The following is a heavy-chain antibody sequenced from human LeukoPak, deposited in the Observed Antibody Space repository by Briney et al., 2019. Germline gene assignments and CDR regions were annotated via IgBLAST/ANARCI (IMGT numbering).Heavy chain of an antibody. V-gene: IGHV1-46*01. CDR3: ARSAPTLTYDILTGYLGY. J-gene: IGHJ4*02. CDR1: GYTFTSYY. CDR2: INPSGGST. D-gene: IGHD3-9*01. Sequence: ASVKVSCKASGYTFTSYYMHWVRQAPGQGLEWMGIINPSGGSTSYAQKFQGRVTMTRDMSTSTVYMELSSLRSDDTAFYYCARSAPTLTYDILTGYLGYWGQGTLVTVSS.